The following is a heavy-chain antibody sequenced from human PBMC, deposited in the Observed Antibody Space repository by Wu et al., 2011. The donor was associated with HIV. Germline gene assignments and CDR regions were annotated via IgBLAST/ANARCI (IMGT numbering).Heavy chain of an antibody. V-gene: IGHV1-2*02. Sequence: QVQLVQSGAEVKKPGASAKVSCKASGYTFSGYHIHWVRQAPGQGLEWLGWLNPNSGATNYAQKFQGRVTMTRDTSISTAYMELSRLRSDDTAVFYCAKGYGGITMIRGVIEYYYAMDVWGQGTTVTVSS. D-gene: IGHD3-10*01. CDR3: AKGYGGITMIRGVIEYYYAMDV. CDR2: LNPNSGAT. CDR1: GYTFSGYH. J-gene: IGHJ6*02.